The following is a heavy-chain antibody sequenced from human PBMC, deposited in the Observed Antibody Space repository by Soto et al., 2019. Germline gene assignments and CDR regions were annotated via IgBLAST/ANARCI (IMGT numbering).Heavy chain of an antibody. D-gene: IGHD7-27*01. Sequence: SVTMSVTCAVDGGCFSGYYWSWIRKPPGKGLEWIGEINHSGSTNYNPSLKSRVTISVDTSKNQFSLKLSSVTAADTAVYYCARGWGRISDYWGQGALVTVSS. V-gene: IGHV4-34*01. CDR3: ARGWGRISDY. CDR2: INHSGST. J-gene: IGHJ4*02. CDR1: GGCFSGYY.